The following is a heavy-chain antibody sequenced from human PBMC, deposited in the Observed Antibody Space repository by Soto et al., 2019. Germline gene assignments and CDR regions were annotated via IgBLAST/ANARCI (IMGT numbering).Heavy chain of an antibody. V-gene: IGHV3-23*01. CDR2: ISGSGSSI. J-gene: IGHJ5*02. D-gene: IGHD6-13*01. CDR3: AKGGDSSSWKNWFDP. CDR1: GFTFSNYA. Sequence: EVQLLESGGGLVQPGGSLRLSCAASGFTFSNYAMTWVRQAPGKGLEWVSGISGSGSSIYYADSVKGRFTISRDNSKNTLYLQMNCLRAEDTAVYYCAKGGDSSSWKNWFDPWGQGTLVTVSS.